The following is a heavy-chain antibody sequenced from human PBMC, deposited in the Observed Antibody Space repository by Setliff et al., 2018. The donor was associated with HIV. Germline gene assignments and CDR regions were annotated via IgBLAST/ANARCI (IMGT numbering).Heavy chain of an antibody. CDR1: GINLGDYG. V-gene: IGHV3-20*04. D-gene: IGHD4-17*01. Sequence: PGGSLRLSCAASGINLGDYGMSWVRQVPGKGLEWVSGINWNGDRIGYADSVKGRFTISRDNARNSLYLQMNGLRAEDTAVYYCARGPTTVTNYYYYYMDVWGKGTTVTVSS. CDR2: INWNGDRI. CDR3: ARGPTTVTNYYYYYMDV. J-gene: IGHJ6*03.